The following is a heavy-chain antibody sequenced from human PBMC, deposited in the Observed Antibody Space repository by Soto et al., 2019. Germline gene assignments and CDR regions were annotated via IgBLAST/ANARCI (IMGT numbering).Heavy chain of an antibody. Sequence: GASVKVSCKASGYTFTSYAMHWVRQAPGQRLEWMGWINAGNGNTKYSQKFQGRVTITRDTSASTAYMELSSLRSEDTAVYYCARDVRSSWYSCWFDPWGQGTLVTVSS. D-gene: IGHD6-13*01. V-gene: IGHV1-3*01. CDR2: INAGNGNT. J-gene: IGHJ5*02. CDR1: GYTFTSYA. CDR3: ARDVRSSWYSCWFDP.